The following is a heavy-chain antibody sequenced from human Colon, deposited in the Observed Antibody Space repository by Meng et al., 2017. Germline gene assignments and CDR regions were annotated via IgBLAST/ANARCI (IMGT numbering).Heavy chain of an antibody. V-gene: IGHV3-11*01. J-gene: IGHJ4*02. CDR1: GFTFSDYY. D-gene: IGHD2-2*02. Sequence: QVKLGESGGGLVKPGGSLRLSCAASGFTFSDYYMTWIRQAPGKGLEWLSYISGSGSSVYYADSVKGRITISRDNAKNSLDLQMNSLRAEDTAVYYCARGRYRSTHWGQGTLVTVSS. CDR2: ISGSGSSV. CDR3: ARGRYRSTH.